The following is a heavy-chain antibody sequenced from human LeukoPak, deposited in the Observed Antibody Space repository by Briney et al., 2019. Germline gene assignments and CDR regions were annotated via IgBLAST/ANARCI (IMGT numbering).Heavy chain of an antibody. D-gene: IGHD5-24*01. CDR2: MNPNSGNT. CDR1: GYTFTSYD. Sequence: ASVKVSCKASGYTFTSYDINWVRQATGQGLEWMGWMNPNSGNTGYAQKFQGRVTMTRNTSTSTAYMELRSLGSDDTAVYYCARDRDGYNGGDYWGQGTLVTVSS. J-gene: IGHJ4*02. V-gene: IGHV1-8*01. CDR3: ARDRDGYNGGDY.